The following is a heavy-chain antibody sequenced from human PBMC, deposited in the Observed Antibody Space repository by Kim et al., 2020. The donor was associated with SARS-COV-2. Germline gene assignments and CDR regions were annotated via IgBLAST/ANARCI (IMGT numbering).Heavy chain of an antibody. D-gene: IGHD3-3*01. V-gene: IGHV1-8*01. CDR3: ARAKPITIFGVVIIEESAFDI. Sequence: ASVKVSCKASGYTFTSYDINWVRQATGQGLEWMGWMYPNSGNTGYAQKFQGRVTMTRNTSISTAYMELSSLRSEDTAVYYCARAKPITIFGVVIIEESAFDIWGQGTMFTVSS. J-gene: IGHJ3*02. CDR1: GYTFTSYD. CDR2: MYPNSGNT.